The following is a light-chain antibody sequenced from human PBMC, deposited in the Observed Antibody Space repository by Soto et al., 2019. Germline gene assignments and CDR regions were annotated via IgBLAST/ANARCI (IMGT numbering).Light chain of an antibody. V-gene: IGLV1-44*01. J-gene: IGLJ1*01. CDR1: SSNVGGNP. CDR3: ASWDDSLNGPG. CDR2: TNT. Sequence: QSVLTQPPSASGTPGQRVTISCAGSSSNVGGNPVNWYQHVPTTAPKLLIYTNTQRPSGVPDRFSGSKSRTSASLAISGLQSEDEADYYCASWDDSLNGPGFGTGTKVTVL.